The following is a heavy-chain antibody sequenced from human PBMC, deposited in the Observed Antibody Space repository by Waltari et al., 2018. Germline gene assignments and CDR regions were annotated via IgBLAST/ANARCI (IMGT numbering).Heavy chain of an antibody. CDR1: GGSFSGYY. CDR3: ARDLAGDFWSGYSTGYYYYGMDV. J-gene: IGHJ6*02. CDR2: INHSGST. V-gene: IGHV4-34*01. Sequence: QVQLQQWGAGLLKPSETLSLTCAVYGGSFSGYYWSWIRQPPGKGLEWIGEINHSGSTNSNPSLKSRVTISVDTSKTQFSRKLSSVTAEDTAVYYCARDLAGDFWSGYSTGYYYYGMDVWGQGTTVIVSS. D-gene: IGHD3-3*01.